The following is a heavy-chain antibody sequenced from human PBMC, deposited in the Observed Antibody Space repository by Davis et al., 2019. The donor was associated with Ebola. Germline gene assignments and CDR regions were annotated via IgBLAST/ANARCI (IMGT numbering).Heavy chain of an antibody. CDR3: ARDYDHTYYYMDV. V-gene: IGHV3-7*01. D-gene: IGHD3-22*01. J-gene: IGHJ6*03. CDR1: GFTFSSYW. Sequence: GESLKIPCAASGFTFSSYWMSWVRQAPGKGLEWVANIKQDGSEKYYVDSVKGRCTISRDNAKNSLYLQMNSLRAEDTAVYYCARDYDHTYYYMDVWGKGTTVTVSS. CDR2: IKQDGSEK.